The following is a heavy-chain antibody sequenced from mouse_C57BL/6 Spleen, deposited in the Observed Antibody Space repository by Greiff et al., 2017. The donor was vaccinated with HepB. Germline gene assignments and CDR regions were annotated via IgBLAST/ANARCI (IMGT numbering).Heavy chain of an antibody. D-gene: IGHD1-1*01. CDR2: IDPSDSYT. Sequence: QVQLQQPGAELVMPGASVKLSCKASGYTFTSYWMHWVKQRPGQGLEWIGEIDPSDSYTNYNQKFKGKSTLTVDKSSSTAYMQLSSLTSEDSAVYYCARRTYGSNYFDYWGQGTTLTVSS. J-gene: IGHJ2*01. V-gene: IGHV1-69*01. CDR3: ARRTYGSNYFDY. CDR1: GYTFTSYW.